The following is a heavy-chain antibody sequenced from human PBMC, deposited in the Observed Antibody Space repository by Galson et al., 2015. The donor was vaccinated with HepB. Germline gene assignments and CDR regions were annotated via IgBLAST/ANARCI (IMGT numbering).Heavy chain of an antibody. CDR3: TRANNWSEDY. J-gene: IGHJ4*02. CDR2: IKEDGSEI. V-gene: IGHV3-7*03. D-gene: IGHD1-1*01. CDR1: GFTFTRYW. Sequence: SLRLSCAASGFTFTRYWMSWVRQAPGKGLEWVASIKEDGSEIYYVDSVKGRFTISRDNAKNLLYLQMNSLRADDTAVYYCTRANNWSEDYWGQGSLVTVSS.